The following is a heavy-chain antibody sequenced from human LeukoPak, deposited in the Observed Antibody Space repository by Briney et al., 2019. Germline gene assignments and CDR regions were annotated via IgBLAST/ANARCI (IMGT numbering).Heavy chain of an antibody. D-gene: IGHD1-26*01. Sequence: GGSLRLSCAASGFTFSNYAVSWVRQAPGKGLEWVSTISGSGGTAYYADSVKGRFTISRDNSKNTLYQQMNSLRAEDTAVYYCAKWDPADKYYYGMDVWGQGTTVTVSS. CDR1: GFTFSNYA. CDR3: AKWDPADKYYYGMDV. V-gene: IGHV3-23*01. CDR2: ISGSGGTA. J-gene: IGHJ6*02.